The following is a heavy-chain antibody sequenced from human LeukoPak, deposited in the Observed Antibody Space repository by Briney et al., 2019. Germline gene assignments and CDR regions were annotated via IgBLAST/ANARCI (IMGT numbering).Heavy chain of an antibody. CDR2: IKQDGSEK. V-gene: IGHV3-7*01. Sequence: GGSLRLSCAASGFIFSDYYMSWVRQAPGKGLEWVANIKQDGSEKYYVDSVKGRFTISRDNAKNSLYLQMNSLRAEDTAVYYCARGLGGYTSSQAYWGQGTLVTVSS. CDR3: ARGLGGYTSSQAY. D-gene: IGHD6-13*01. J-gene: IGHJ4*02. CDR1: GFIFSDYY.